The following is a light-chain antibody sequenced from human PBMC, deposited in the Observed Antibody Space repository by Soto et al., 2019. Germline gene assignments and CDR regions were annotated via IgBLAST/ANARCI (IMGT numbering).Light chain of an antibody. CDR3: SSKTSSSSPSV. V-gene: IGLV2-14*01. CDR1: TTALVDYNY. J-gene: IGLJ1*01. Sequence: QSLLTQPACVCVSPGRSVTISCTGSTTALVDYNYVSWYKHHPGQAPHLMIYEVSNRPSGVSNRFSGSKSGNTASLTISGLQAEEEGDYYCSSKTSSSSPSVFGTGTKVTVL. CDR2: EVS.